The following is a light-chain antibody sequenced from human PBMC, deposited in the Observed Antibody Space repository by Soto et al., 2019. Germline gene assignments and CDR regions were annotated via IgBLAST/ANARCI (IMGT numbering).Light chain of an antibody. Sequence: EVVLAQSPGTLSLSPGERATLSCRASQSVSSSQLTWFQQKPGQAPRLLIYAASRRAAGIPDRFSGSGSGKDFTLIISRLEPEDFAVYYCQQYGSVPHTYGGGTKVEIK. CDR3: QQYGSVPHT. V-gene: IGKV3-20*01. J-gene: IGKJ4*01. CDR2: AAS. CDR1: QSVSSSQ.